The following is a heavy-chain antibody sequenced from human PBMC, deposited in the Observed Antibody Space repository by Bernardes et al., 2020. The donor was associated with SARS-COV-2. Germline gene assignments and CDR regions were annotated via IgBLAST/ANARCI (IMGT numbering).Heavy chain of an antibody. Sequence: SETLSLTCTVSGGSISSGDYYWSWIRKHPGKGLESIGYIYYSGSTYYNPSLKSRVTISVDTSKNQFSLKLNSVTVADTAVYYCARGEDDGVGYWGQGTLVTVSS. J-gene: IGHJ4*02. D-gene: IGHD1-1*01. CDR2: IYYSGST. CDR3: ARGEDDGVGY. CDR1: GGSISSGDYY. V-gene: IGHV4-31*03.